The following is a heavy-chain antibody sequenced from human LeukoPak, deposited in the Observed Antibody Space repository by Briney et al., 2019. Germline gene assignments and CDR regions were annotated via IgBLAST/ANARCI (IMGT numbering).Heavy chain of an antibody. Sequence: SETLSLTCTVSGGSISSYYWSWIRQPPGKGLEWIGYIYYSGSTNYNPSLKSRVTISVDTSKNQFSLKLSSVTAADTAVYYCAREATYYYDSSAQWPVFDYWGQGTLVTVSS. V-gene: IGHV4-59*12. CDR1: GGSISSYY. CDR3: AREATYYYDSSAQWPVFDY. D-gene: IGHD3-22*01. CDR2: IYYSGST. J-gene: IGHJ4*02.